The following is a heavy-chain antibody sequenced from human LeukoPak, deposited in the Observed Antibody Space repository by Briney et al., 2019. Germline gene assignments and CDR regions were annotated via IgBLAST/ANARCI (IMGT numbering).Heavy chain of an antibody. V-gene: IGHV1-69*04. CDR2: IIPILGIA. Sequence: ASVKVSCKASGGTFSSYAISWVRQAPGQGLEWMGRIIPILGIANYAQKFQGRVTITADKSTSTAYMELSSLRSEDTAVYYCARSYHYDSSGSLNWFDPWGQGTLVTVSS. CDR3: ARSYHYDSSGSLNWFDP. D-gene: IGHD3-22*01. CDR1: GGTFSSYA. J-gene: IGHJ5*02.